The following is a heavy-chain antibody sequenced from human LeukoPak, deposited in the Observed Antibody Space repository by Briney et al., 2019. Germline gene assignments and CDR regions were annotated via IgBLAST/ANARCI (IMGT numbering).Heavy chain of an antibody. D-gene: IGHD2-21*01. J-gene: IGHJ4*02. CDR2: IYTSGST. V-gene: IGHV4-61*02. CDR3: ARGGGDWGFHQSDY. CDR1: GGSFSSGSYY. Sequence: PSETLSLTCTVSGGSFSSGSYYWSWIRQPAGKGLEWIGRIYTSGSTNYNPSLKSRVTISVDTSKNRFSLKLSSVTAADTAVYYCARGGGDWGFHQSDYWGQGTLVTVSS.